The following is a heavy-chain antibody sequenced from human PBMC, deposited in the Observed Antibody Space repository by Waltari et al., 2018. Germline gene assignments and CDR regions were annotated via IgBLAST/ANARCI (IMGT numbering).Heavy chain of an antibody. CDR2: IYPSDSDT. CDR3: ARGDCSSTSCGGISRY. J-gene: IGHJ4*02. Sequence: EVQLVQSGAEVKKPGESLKISCKGSGYSFTSYWIGWVRQMPGKGLEWMGIIYPSDSDTRYNPSSQGHVTISADKSICTAYLQLSSLKSSDTAMYYCARGDCSSTSCGGISRYWGQGTLVTVSS. CDR1: GYSFTSYW. D-gene: IGHD2-2*01. V-gene: IGHV5-51*03.